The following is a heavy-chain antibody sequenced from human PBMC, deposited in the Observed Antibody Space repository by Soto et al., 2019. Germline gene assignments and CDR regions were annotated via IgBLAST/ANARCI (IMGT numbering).Heavy chain of an antibody. D-gene: IGHD6-13*01. CDR3: AKLGLIAAAGTNWGYYYYYGMDV. J-gene: IGHJ6*02. CDR2: ISGSGGST. V-gene: IGHV3-23*01. CDR1: GFTFSSYA. Sequence: GGSLRLSCAASGFTFSSYAMTWVRQAPGKGLEWVSAISGSGGSTDYADSVKGRFTISRDNSNNTLYLQMNSLRAEDTAVYYCAKLGLIAAAGTNWGYYYYYGMDVWGQGTTVTVSS.